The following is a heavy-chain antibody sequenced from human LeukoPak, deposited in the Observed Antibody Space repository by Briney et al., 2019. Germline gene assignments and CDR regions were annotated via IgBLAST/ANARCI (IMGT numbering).Heavy chain of an antibody. D-gene: IGHD3-3*01. CDR2: INPNSGGT. V-gene: IGHV1-2*02. CDR1: GYTFTGYY. J-gene: IGHJ4*02. CDR3: ARPLRFLEWLSPLDY. Sequence: ASVKVSCKASGYTFTGYYMHWVRQAPGQGLEWMGWINPNSGGTNYAQKFQGRVTMTRDTSISTAYMELSRLRSDDTAVYYCARPLRFLEWLSPLDYWGQGTLVTVSS.